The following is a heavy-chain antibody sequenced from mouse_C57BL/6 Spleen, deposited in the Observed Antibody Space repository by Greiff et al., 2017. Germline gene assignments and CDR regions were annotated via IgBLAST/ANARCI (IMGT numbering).Heavy chain of an antibody. CDR3: ARDYAYWYFDV. Sequence: QVQLQQSGAELVRPGASVKLSCKASGYTFTDYYINWVKQRPGQGLEWIARIYPGSGNTYYNEKFKGKATLTAEKSSSTAYMQLSSLTSEDSAVYFCARDYAYWYFDVWGTGTTVTVSS. J-gene: IGHJ1*03. CDR2: IYPGSGNT. D-gene: IGHD2-4*01. CDR1: GYTFTDYY. V-gene: IGHV1-76*01.